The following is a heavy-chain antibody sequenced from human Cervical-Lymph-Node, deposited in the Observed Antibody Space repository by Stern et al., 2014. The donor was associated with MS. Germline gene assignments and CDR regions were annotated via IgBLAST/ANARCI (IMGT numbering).Heavy chain of an antibody. J-gene: IGHJ4*02. CDR1: GFTFSNFA. D-gene: IGHD5-18*01. V-gene: IGHV3-23*04. Sequence: EVKLVESGGGLVQPGGSLRLSCAGSGFTFSNFAMTWIRQAPGKGLEWVSTISGTGGSIYYADSVRGRFAISRDNSRNTLYLQMNSLRAEDTAVYYCAKDTAPFAYWGQGTLVTVSS. CDR2: ISGTGGSI. CDR3: AKDTAPFAY.